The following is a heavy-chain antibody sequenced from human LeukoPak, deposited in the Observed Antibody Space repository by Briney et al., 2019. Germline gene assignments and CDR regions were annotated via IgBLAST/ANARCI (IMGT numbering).Heavy chain of an antibody. J-gene: IGHJ2*01. V-gene: IGHV4-39*07. D-gene: IGHD6-13*01. CDR3: AREILGEQYSSSWYGYWYFDL. CDR2: INHSGST. Sequence: PSETLSLTCTVSGGSISSSSYYWGWIRQPPGKGLEWIGEINHSGSTNYNPSLKSRVTISVDTSKNQFSLKLSSVTAADTAVYYCAREILGEQYSSSWYGYWYFDLWGRGTLVTVSS. CDR1: GGSISSSSYY.